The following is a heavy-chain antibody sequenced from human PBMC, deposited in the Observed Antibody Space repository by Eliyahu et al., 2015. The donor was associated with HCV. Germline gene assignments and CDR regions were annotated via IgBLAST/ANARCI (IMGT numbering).Heavy chain of an antibody. J-gene: IGHJ5*02. CDR3: SREGITGTTVPGFDP. V-gene: IGHV3-21*01. CDR2: ISSSSSYI. CDR1: GFTFSSYS. D-gene: IGHD1-7*01. Sequence: ESGGGLVKPGGSLRLSCAASGFTFSSYSMNWVRQAPGKGLEWVSSISSSSSYIYYADSVKGRFTISRDNAKNSLYLQMNSLKSRGPGGVLLSREGITGTTVPGFDPWGQGTLVTVSS.